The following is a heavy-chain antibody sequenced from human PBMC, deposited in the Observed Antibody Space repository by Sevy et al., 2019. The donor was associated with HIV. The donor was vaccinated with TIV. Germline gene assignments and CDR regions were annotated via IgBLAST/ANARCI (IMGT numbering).Heavy chain of an antibody. Sequence: GESLKISCAASGFTFSTHDMHWVRQVAGEGLEWVSGIGTLLDTYYAASVKGRFIISRDNAKNSLFLQMNSLRAGDTAIYYCARACTAAGYKSGPIDAFDVWGQGTVVTVSS. D-gene: IGHD6-13*01. CDR1: GFTFSTHD. CDR3: ARACTAAGYKSGPIDAFDV. CDR2: IGTLLDT. J-gene: IGHJ3*01. V-gene: IGHV3-13*01.